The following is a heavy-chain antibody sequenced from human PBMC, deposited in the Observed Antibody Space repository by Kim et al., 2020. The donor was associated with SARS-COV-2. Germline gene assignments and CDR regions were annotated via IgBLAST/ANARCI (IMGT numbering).Heavy chain of an antibody. J-gene: IGHJ5*02. V-gene: IGHV2-5*01. CDR3: ANSWYTLTTFDP. D-gene: IGHD6-13*01. Sequence: RYSPSLKSRLTITKDTSKNQVVLTMTNMDPVDTATYYCANSWYTLTTFDPWGQGTLVTVSS.